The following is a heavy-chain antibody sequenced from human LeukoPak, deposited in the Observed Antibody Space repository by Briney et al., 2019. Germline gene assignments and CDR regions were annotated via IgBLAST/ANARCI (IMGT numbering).Heavy chain of an antibody. CDR1: GFTLSSYW. D-gene: IGHD5-18*01. V-gene: IGHV3-7*01. CDR2: INQDGSEK. J-gene: IGHJ6*03. CDR3: AREGYNDYYYYMDV. Sequence: GGSLRLSCAASGFTLSSYWMSWVRQTPGKGLEWVANINQDGSEKYYSVDSVKGRFTISRDNAKNSLYLQMNSLTAEDTAVYYCAREGYNDYYYYMDVWGKGTTVTVSS.